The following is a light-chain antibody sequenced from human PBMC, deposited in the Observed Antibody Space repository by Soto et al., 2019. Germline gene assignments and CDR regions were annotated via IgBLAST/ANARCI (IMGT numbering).Light chain of an antibody. V-gene: IGKV1-27*01. Sequence: IQMTQSPSTLSASVGDRVAFTFVASQSINIWLAWYQQKPGKVPKLLISGISTLQSGVPSRFSGSGYGTEFTLTISNLQPEHVATYYCQKYNTAPLTFGGGTKVDIK. CDR1: QSINIW. J-gene: IGKJ4*01. CDR2: GIS. CDR3: QKYNTAPLT.